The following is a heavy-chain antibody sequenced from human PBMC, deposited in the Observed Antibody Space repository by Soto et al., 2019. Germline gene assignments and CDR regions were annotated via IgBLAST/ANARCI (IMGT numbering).Heavy chain of an antibody. V-gene: IGHV4-31*03. Sequence: SETLSLTCTVSGGSISSGGYYWSWIRQHPGKGPEWIGYIYYSGSTYYNPSLKSRVTISVDTSKNQFSLKLSSVTAADTAVYYCAREGLTSELVITSGREAFDIWGQGTMVTVSS. J-gene: IGHJ3*02. CDR2: IYYSGST. CDR3: AREGLTSELVITSGREAFDI. CDR1: GGSISSGGYY. D-gene: IGHD3-22*01.